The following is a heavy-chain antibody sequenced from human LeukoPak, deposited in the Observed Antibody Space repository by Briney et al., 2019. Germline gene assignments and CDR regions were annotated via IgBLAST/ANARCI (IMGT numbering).Heavy chain of an antibody. J-gene: IGHJ4*02. CDR3: ARGQKTYYYDTKFDY. CDR2: INHSGST. Sequence: SETLSLTCAVYGGSFSGYYWSWIRQSPGKGLEWIGEINHSGSTNYNPSLKSRVTISVDTSKNQFSLKLSSVTAADTAVYYCARGQKTYYYDTKFDYWGQGTLVTVSS. CDR1: GGSFSGYY. D-gene: IGHD3-22*01. V-gene: IGHV4-34*01.